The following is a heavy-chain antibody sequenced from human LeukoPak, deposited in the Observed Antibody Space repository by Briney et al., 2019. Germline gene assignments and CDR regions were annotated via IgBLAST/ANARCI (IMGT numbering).Heavy chain of an antibody. CDR3: TIEYSSSWYLDY. D-gene: IGHD6-13*01. CDR2: IKTKTNSYAT. Sequence: PGRSLRLSCAASGFTFSRYGMHWVRQASGKGMEWVGRIKTKTNSYATAYAASVKGRFTISRDDAKNTAYLQMNSLKSEDTAVYYCTIEYSSSWYLDYWGQGTLVTVSS. J-gene: IGHJ4*02. V-gene: IGHV3-73*01. CDR1: GFTFSRYG.